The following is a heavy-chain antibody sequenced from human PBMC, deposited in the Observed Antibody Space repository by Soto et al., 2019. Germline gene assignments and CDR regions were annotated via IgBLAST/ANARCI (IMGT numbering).Heavy chain of an antibody. CDR2: INPSGGST. CDR1: GYTFTSYY. Sequence: ASVKVSCKASGYTFTSYYMHWVRQAPGQGLEWMGIINPSGGSTSYAQKFQGRVTMTRDTSTSTVYMELSSLRSEDTAVYYCARGPIDDYYYYGMDVWGQGTTVTVSS. V-gene: IGHV1-46*01. CDR3: ARGPIDDYYYYGMDV. J-gene: IGHJ6*02.